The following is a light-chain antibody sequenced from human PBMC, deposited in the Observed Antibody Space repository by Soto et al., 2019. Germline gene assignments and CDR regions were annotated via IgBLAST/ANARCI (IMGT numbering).Light chain of an antibody. CDR1: QSIRSW. CDR2: KAP. Sequence: DIQMTQSPSTLSASVGDRVTITCRASQSIRSWLAWYQQKPGKAHKLLIYKAPSLECGVPSRFSGSGSGTEFTLTISSLQPDDFATYYCQQYNSYSLTFGPGTKVEIK. V-gene: IGKV1-5*03. J-gene: IGKJ1*01. CDR3: QQYNSYSLT.